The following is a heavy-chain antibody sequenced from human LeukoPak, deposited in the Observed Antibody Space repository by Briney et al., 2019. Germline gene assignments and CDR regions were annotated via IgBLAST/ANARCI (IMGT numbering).Heavy chain of an antibody. J-gene: IGHJ4*02. CDR3: ARGRGSLLE. D-gene: IGHD6-25*01. CDR2: ISSSSSYI. V-gene: IGHV3-21*01. Sequence: SGGSLRLSCAASGFTFSSYSMNWVRQAPGKGLEWVSSISSSSSYIYYADSAKGRFTISRDNAKNSLYLQMNSLRAEDTAVYYCARGRGSLLEWGQGTLVTVSS. CDR1: GFTFSSYS.